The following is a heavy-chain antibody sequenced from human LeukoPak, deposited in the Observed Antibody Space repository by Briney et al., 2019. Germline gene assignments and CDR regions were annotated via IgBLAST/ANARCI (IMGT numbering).Heavy chain of an antibody. Sequence: SETLSLTCTVSGGSISSYYWSWIRQPPGKGLEWIGYIYYSGSTNYNPSLKSRVTISVDTSKNQFSLKLSSVTAADTAVYYCARDVYCSGGSCRDYWGQGTLVTVSS. D-gene: IGHD2-15*01. CDR3: ARDVYCSGGSCRDY. CDR2: IYYSGST. V-gene: IGHV4-59*01. J-gene: IGHJ4*02. CDR1: GGSISSYY.